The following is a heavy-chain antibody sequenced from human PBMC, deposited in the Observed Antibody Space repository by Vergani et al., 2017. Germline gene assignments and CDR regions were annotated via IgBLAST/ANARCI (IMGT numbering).Heavy chain of an antibody. J-gene: IGHJ2*01. V-gene: IGHV3-9*01. D-gene: IGHD3-16*01. Sequence: VEAGGGLVQPGGSIRLSCTASGFTFQAFAFHWVRQVSGRGLEWVSGIDRNYGVKNGNSFEGRFSISRDNAKKAVFLQMNNLRHEDTALYFCVRDSDYDADGPFDLWGRGTLVTVSS. CDR3: VRDSDYDADGPFDL. CDR2: IDRNYGVK. CDR1: GFTFQAFA.